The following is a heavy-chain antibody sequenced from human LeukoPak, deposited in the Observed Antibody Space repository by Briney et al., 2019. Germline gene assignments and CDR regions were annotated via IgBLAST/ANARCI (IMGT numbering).Heavy chain of an antibody. D-gene: IGHD3-16*01. V-gene: IGHV3-7*01. J-gene: IGHJ4*01. CDR3: ARQGDDY. CDR1: GFTFSNYW. CDR2: IKEDGSEK. Sequence: GGSLRLSCVASGFTFSNYWMSWVRQAPGKGLECVANIKEDGSEKYYVDSVKGRFTIYRDNAKHSLYLQMNSLRAEHTAVYYCARQGDDYWGHGTLVTVSS.